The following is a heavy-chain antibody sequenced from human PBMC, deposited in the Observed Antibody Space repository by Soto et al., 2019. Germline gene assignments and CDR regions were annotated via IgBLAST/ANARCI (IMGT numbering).Heavy chain of an antibody. Sequence: GGSLRLSCAASGFTFDDYAMHWVRQAPGKGLEWVSGISWNSGSIGYADSVKGRFTISRDNAENSLYLQMNSLRAEDTALYYCAKDEGPYYYGSGRPSNWFDPWGQGTLVTVSS. CDR3: AKDEGPYYYGSGRPSNWFDP. J-gene: IGHJ5*02. CDR2: ISWNSGSI. D-gene: IGHD3-10*01. V-gene: IGHV3-9*01. CDR1: GFTFDDYA.